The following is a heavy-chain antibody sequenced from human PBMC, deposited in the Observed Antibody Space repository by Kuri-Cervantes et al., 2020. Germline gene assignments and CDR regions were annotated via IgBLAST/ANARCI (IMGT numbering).Heavy chain of an antibody. D-gene: IGHD3-9*01. J-gene: IGHJ5*02. CDR3: ARGGLLRYFDWLNWFDP. Sequence: SETLSLTCVVSGYSISSSYYWSWIRQPPGKGLEWIGYIYYSGSTNYNPSLKSRVTISVDTSKNQFSLELSSVTAADTAVYYCARGGLLRYFDWLNWFDPWGQGTLVTVSS. V-gene: IGHV4-61*01. CDR1: GYSISSSYY. CDR2: IYYSGST.